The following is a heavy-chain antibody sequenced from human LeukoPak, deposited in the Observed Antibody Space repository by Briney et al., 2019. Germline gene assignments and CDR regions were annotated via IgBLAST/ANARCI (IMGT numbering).Heavy chain of an antibody. CDR3: ARGLGGYVDY. J-gene: IGHJ4*02. CDR1: GFTFSSYS. V-gene: IGHV3-21*01. D-gene: IGHD2-15*01. Sequence: GGSLRLSCAASGFTFSSYSMNLGRQAPGEGLEWVSSISSSSSYIYYADSVKGRFTISRDNAKNSLYLQMNSLRAEDTAVYYCARGLGGYVDYWGQGTLVTVSS. CDR2: ISSSSSYI.